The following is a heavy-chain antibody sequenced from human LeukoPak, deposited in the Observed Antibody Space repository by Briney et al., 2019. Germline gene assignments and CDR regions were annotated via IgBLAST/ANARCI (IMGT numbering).Heavy chain of an antibody. J-gene: IGHJ4*02. Sequence: GGSLRLSCAASGFTFSSYGMHWVRQAPGKGLEWVAFIRYDGSNKYYADSMKGRFTISRDNSKNTLYLQMNSLRAEDTAVYYCAKDRGGSYWQYFDCWGQGTLVTVSS. V-gene: IGHV3-30*02. CDR1: GFTFSSYG. CDR2: IRYDGSNK. D-gene: IGHD1-26*01. CDR3: AKDRGGSYWQYFDC.